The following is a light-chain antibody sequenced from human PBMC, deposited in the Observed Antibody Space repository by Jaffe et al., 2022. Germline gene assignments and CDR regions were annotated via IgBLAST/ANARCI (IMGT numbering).Light chain of an antibody. CDR1: NIGSKR. V-gene: IGLV3-21*02. Sequence: SYVLTQPPSVSVAPGQTAGITCGGNNIGSKRVHWYQQRPGQAPVLVVYDDSDRPSGIPERFSGSNSGNTATLTISRVEAGDEADYYCQVWDTTTDHWVFGGGTKVTVL. CDR3: QVWDTTTDHWV. CDR2: DDS. J-gene: IGLJ3*02.